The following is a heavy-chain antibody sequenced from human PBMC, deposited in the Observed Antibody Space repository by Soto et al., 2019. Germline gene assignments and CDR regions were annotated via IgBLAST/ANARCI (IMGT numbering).Heavy chain of an antibody. CDR1: GYTFTYRC. D-gene: IGHD6-19*01. V-gene: IGHV1-45*02. CDR3: ARARYSSGWPFNPDSSPRIYYFDY. CDR2: ITPFNGNT. J-gene: IGHJ4*02. Sequence: SVKVSCKASGYTFTYRCLHWVRQAPGQALEWMGWITPFNGNTNYAQKFQGRVTMTRDTSTSTVYMELSSLRSEYTAVYYCARARYSSGWPFNPDSSPRIYYFDYWGQGTLVTVS.